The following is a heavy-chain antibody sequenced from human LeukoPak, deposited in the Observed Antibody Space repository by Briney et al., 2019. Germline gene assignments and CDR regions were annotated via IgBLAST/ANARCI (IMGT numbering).Heavy chain of an antibody. J-gene: IGHJ4*02. CDR1: GFTVRSNY. V-gene: IGHV3-11*04. CDR3: ARELDYFDY. Sequence: PGGSLRLSCAASGFTVRSNYMSWVRQAPGKGLEWVSYISSSGSTIYYADSVKGRFTISRDNAKNSLYLQMNSLRAEDTAVYYCARELDYFDYWGQGTLVTVSS. CDR2: ISSSGSTI.